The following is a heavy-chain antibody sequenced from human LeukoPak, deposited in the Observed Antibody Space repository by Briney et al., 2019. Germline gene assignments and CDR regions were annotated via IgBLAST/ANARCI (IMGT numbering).Heavy chain of an antibody. V-gene: IGHV1-2*02. J-gene: IGHJ4*02. CDR2: INPNSGGT. CDR1: GHTFTGYS. CDR3: ARDHGDSSVDY. D-gene: IGHD4-17*01. Sequence: ASVKVSCKATGHTFTGYSMHWVRQAPGQGLEWMGWINPNSGGTNYAQKFQGRVTMTRDTSISTAYMELSRLRSDDTAVYYCARDHGDSSVDYWGQGTLVTVS.